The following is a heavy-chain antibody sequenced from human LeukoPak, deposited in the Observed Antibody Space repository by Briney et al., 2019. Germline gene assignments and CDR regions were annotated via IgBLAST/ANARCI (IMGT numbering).Heavy chain of an antibody. CDR1: GFTFSSYE. V-gene: IGHV3-48*03. D-gene: IGHD2-15*01. CDR3: ARDYSGGSCYGY. CDR2: ISSSGSTI. J-gene: IGHJ4*02. Sequence: GGSLRLSCAASGFTFSSYEMNWVRQAPGKGLEWVSYISSSGSTIYYADSVKGRFTISRDNAKNSLYLQMNSLRAEDTAVYYRARDYSGGSCYGYWGQGTLVTVSS.